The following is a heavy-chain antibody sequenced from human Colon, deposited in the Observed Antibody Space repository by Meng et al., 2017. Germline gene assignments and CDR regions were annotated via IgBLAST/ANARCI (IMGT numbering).Heavy chain of an antibody. CDR3: GRDQGRQLINH. Sequence: QVQLQESGPGLGKPSGTLSLTCIVSGDSISSDIWWSWVRQPPGKGLEWIGEVYYRGDTNYNPSLKSRVVISVDRSKNQFSLNLSSVTAADTAVYYCGRDQGRQLINHWGQGTLVTVSS. V-gene: IGHV4-4*02. CDR1: GDSISSDIW. D-gene: IGHD1-1*01. CDR2: VYYRGDT. J-gene: IGHJ4*02.